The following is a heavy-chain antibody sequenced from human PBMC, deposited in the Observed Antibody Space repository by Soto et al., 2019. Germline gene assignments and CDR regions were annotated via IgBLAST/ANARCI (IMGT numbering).Heavy chain of an antibody. CDR2: INDSGST. CDR3: ARAPYDNIWGSYRYIDF. V-gene: IGHV4-34*01. CDR1: GGSFSGYY. J-gene: IGHJ4*02. Sequence: SETLSLTCAVYGGSFSGYYHWTWIRQPPGKGLEWIGEINDSGSTDYNPSLESRVTISAATSKNHFSLKLRSVTAADTAVYYCARAPYDNIWGSYRYIDFWGQGALVTVSS. D-gene: IGHD3-16*02.